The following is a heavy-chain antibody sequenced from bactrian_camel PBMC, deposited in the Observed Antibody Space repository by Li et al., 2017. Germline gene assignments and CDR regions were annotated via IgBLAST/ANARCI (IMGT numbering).Heavy chain of an antibody. CDR3: ANLLDSGDNY. J-gene: IGHJ4*01. V-gene: IGHV3S54*01. CDR2: INDEGDIT. Sequence: HVQLVESGGGSVQAGGSLRLSCVGSGYIDSDYLMGWFRQAPGKQREGVAAINDEGDITYYPDSVRGRFAISRDNAENTLYLQLNSLKTDDTAMYYCANLLDSGDNYWGQGTQVTVS. CDR1: GYIDSDYL. D-gene: IGHD1*01.